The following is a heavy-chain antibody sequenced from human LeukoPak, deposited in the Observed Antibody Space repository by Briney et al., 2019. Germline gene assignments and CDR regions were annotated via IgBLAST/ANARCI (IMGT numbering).Heavy chain of an antibody. CDR1: GFTFSSYW. Sequence: GGSLRLSCAASGFTFSSYWMHWVRQAPGKGLVWVSRINSDGSSTNYADSVKGRFTISRDNAKNTLYLQINSLRAEDTAVYYCASPIAVAGPHYFDYWGQGTLVTVSS. J-gene: IGHJ4*02. CDR3: ASPIAVAGPHYFDY. CDR2: INSDGSST. D-gene: IGHD6-19*01. V-gene: IGHV3-74*01.